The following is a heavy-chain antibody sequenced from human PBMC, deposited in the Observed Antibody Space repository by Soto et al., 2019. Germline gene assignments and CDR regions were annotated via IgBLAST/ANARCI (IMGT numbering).Heavy chain of an antibody. Sequence: GASVKVSCKASGYTFTSYDINWVRQATGQGLEWMGWMNPNSGNTGYAQKFQGRITMTRNTSISTAYMELSSLRSEDTAVYYCARGYDFWSGADDYYYYYMDVWGKGATVTVS. J-gene: IGHJ6*03. V-gene: IGHV1-8*01. CDR2: MNPNSGNT. CDR3: ARGYDFWSGADDYYYYYMDV. CDR1: GYTFTSYD. D-gene: IGHD3-3*01.